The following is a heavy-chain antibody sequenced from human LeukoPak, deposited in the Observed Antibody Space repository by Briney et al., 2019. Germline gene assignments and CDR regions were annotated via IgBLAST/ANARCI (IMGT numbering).Heavy chain of an antibody. CDR2: IIPIFGTA. J-gene: IGHJ4*02. CDR3: ARGDSYSGSFTLDY. D-gene: IGHD1-26*01. Sequence: SVKVSCKASGYTFTSYYMHWVRQAPGQGLEWMGGIIPIFGTANYAQKFQGRVTITADESTSTAYMELSSLRSEDTAVYYCARGDSYSGSFTLDYWGQGTLVTVSS. V-gene: IGHV1-69*13. CDR1: GYTFTSYY.